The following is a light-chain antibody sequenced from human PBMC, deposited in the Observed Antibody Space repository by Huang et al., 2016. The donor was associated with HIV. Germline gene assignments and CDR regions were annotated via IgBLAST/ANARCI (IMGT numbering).Light chain of an antibody. CDR1: HSISNY. CDR3: QQSSSTPRT. J-gene: IGKJ1*01. V-gene: IGKV1-39*01. CDR2: AAS. Sequence: DIQMTQSPSSLSASVGDRVNITCRASHSISNYLNWYQQKPGKAPKLLIYAASRLQSGVPSRFSGSGSGTDFTLTISSLQPEDFATYYCQQSSSTPRTFGQGTKVDVK.